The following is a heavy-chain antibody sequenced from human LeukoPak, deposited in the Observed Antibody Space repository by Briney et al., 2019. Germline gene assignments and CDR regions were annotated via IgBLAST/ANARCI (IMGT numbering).Heavy chain of an antibody. D-gene: IGHD5-24*01. CDR1: GYTLTELS. Sequence: ASVKVSCKVSGYTLTELSMHWVRQAPGKGLEWMGGFDPEDGETIYAQSFQGRVTMTEDTSRDTAYMELSSLRSEDTAVYYCARDVHGYNSRYYYMDVWGKGTTVTVSS. V-gene: IGHV1-24*01. CDR3: ARDVHGYNSRYYYMDV. CDR2: FDPEDGET. J-gene: IGHJ6*03.